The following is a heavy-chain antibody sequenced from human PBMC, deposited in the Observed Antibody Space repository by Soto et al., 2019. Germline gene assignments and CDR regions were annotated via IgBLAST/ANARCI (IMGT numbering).Heavy chain of an antibody. CDR1: GFTFSDYY. CDR3: ARGPYNYVWGSDPPHFDY. V-gene: IGHV3-11*01. CDR2: ISSSGSTI. J-gene: IGHJ4*02. D-gene: IGHD3-16*02. Sequence: QVQLVESGGGLVKPGGSLRLSCAASGFTFSDYYMSWIRQAQGKGLEWVSDISSSGSTIYYADSMKGRFTISRDNAKTSLYLQMNSLRAEDTAVYYCARGPYNYVWGSDPPHFDYWGQGTLVTVSS.